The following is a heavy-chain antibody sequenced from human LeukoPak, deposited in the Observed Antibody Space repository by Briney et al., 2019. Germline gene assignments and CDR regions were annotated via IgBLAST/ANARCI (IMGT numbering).Heavy chain of an antibody. CDR3: ARKKLVARGYFDF. D-gene: IGHD6-13*01. Sequence: PSETLSLTCTVSGDSISNSGYYWDWIRQSPGKGLEWIGSINHSGTTYYEPSLKSRVTISVDASKNQFSLKLSSVTAADTTIYYWARKKLVARGYFDFWGRGIPVTVSS. CDR1: GDSISNSGYY. J-gene: IGHJ4*02. V-gene: IGHV4-39*01. CDR2: INHSGTT.